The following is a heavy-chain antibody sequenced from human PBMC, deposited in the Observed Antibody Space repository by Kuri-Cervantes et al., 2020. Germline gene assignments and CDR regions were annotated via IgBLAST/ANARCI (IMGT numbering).Heavy chain of an antibody. CDR2: IIPIFGTA. Sequence: ASVKVSCKASGYTFTGYYIHWVRQARGQGLEWMGWIIPIFGTANYAQKFQGRVTMTRDTSTSTVYMELSSLRAEDTAVYYCARGDMARGVVDYYYYGMDVWGQGTTVTVSS. J-gene: IGHJ6*02. V-gene: IGHV1-46*01. D-gene: IGHD3-10*01. CDR3: ARGDMARGVVDYYYYGMDV. CDR1: GYTFTGYY.